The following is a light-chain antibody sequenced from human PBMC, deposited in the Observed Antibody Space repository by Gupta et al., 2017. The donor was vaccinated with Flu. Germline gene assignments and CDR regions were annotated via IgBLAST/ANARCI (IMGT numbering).Light chain of an antibody. J-gene: IGKJ1*01. V-gene: IGKV1-5*03. CDR1: QSISSW. CDR2: KAS. Sequence: DIQMTQSPSPLTASVGDRVTITCRASQSISSWLAWYQQKPGKAPKLLIYKASRLEVGVPSRFSGSESGTEFTLTISSLQPDDFATYYCQQFKSYSQTFGQGTKVEIK. CDR3: QQFKSYSQT.